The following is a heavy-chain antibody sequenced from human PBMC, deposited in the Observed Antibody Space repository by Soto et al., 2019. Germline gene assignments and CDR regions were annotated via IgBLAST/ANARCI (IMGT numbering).Heavy chain of an antibody. D-gene: IGHD1-26*01. J-gene: IGHJ1*01. V-gene: IGHV1-69*01. CDR2: IIPIFGTA. CDR1: GGTFSSYA. CDR3: ARGTLRRVGATWAPEYFQH. Sequence: QVQLVQSGAEVKKPGSSVKVSCKASGGTFSSYAISWVRQAPGQGLEWMGGIIPIFGTANYAQKFQGRVTITADESTSTAYMELSSLRSEDTAVYYCARGTLRRVGATWAPEYFQHWGQGTLVTVSS.